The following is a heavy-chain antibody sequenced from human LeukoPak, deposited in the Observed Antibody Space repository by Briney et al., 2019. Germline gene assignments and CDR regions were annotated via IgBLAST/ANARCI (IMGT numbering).Heavy chain of an antibody. CDR3: ARESLGYCSGSTCYYFYMDF. CDR1: GFTFSSYS. J-gene: IGHJ6*03. D-gene: IGHD2-15*01. Sequence: PGGSLRLSCAASGFTFSSYSMNWVRQAPGKGLEWLSYISGSSSTIYYADSVKGRFTISRDNAKNSLYLQMNSLRAEDTAVYYWARESLGYCSGSTCYYFYMDFWGKGTTVTVSS. V-gene: IGHV3-48*04. CDR2: ISGSSSTI.